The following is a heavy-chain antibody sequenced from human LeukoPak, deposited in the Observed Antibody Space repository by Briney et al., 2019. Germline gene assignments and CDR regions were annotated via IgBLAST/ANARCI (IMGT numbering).Heavy chain of an antibody. V-gene: IGHV4-34*01. CDR1: GGSFSGYY. Sequence: NPSETLSLTCAVYGGSFSGYYWSWIRQPPGKGLEWIGEINHSGSTNYNPSLKSRVTISVDTSKNQFSLKLSSVTAADTAVYYCARVSPRITLDVWGKGTTVTVSS. J-gene: IGHJ6*04. D-gene: IGHD3-10*01. CDR3: ARVSPRITLDV. CDR2: INHSGST.